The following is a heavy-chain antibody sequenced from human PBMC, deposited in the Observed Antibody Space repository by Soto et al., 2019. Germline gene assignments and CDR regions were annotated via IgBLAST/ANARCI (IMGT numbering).Heavy chain of an antibody. CDR2: ISAYNGDT. Sequence: QVQLVQSAAEVKKPGASVKVSCRASGYTFSSYGISWVRQAPGQGPVWMGWISAYNGDTKLAQEFQDRVTLTTDTSTSTAYMELRSLRSDDTAVYYCARDPYFWGSYPNDYWGQGTLVTVSS. J-gene: IGHJ4*02. V-gene: IGHV1-18*01. CDR3: ARDPYFWGSYPNDY. D-gene: IGHD3-16*02. CDR1: GYTFSSYG.